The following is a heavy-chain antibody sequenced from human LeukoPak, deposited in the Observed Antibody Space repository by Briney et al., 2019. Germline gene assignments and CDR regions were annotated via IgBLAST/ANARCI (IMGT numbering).Heavy chain of an antibody. J-gene: IGHJ3*02. V-gene: IGHV4-4*02. CDR1: GGSISSGYW. CDR2: INPSGNT. Sequence: SETLSLTCAVSGGSISSGYWWSWVRQPPGKGLEWIGEINPSGNTNYNPSLSSRVTISIDKSKNHFSLKLSSVTAADTAVYYCARDVHYDSSGYYYVDAFDIWGQGTMVTVSS. CDR3: ARDVHYDSSGYYYVDAFDI. D-gene: IGHD3-22*01.